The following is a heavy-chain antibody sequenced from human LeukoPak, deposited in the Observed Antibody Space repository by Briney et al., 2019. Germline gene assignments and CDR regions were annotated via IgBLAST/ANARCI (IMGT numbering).Heavy chain of an antibody. Sequence: ASVKVSCKASGYTFTSYYIHWVRQAPGQGLEWIGIINPSGGSTSYAHKFQGRVTMTRDTSTTTVYMQLSSLRSEDTAVHYCARTWNEGNSFDYWGQGTLVTVSS. CDR1: GYTFTSYY. CDR2: INPSGGST. D-gene: IGHD1-1*01. CDR3: ARTWNEGNSFDY. J-gene: IGHJ4*02. V-gene: IGHV1-46*01.